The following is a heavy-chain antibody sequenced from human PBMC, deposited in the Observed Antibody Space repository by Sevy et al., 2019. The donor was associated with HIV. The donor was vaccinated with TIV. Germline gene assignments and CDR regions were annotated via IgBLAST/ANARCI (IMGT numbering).Heavy chain of an antibody. CDR1: GGSISSSSYY. D-gene: IGHD3-9*01. V-gene: IGHV4-39*01. J-gene: IGHJ4*02. CDR3: ASRGGILTGYIYYFDY. CDR2: IYYSGST. Sequence: SETLSLTCTVSGGSISSSSYYWGWIRQPPGKGLEWIGSIYYSGSTYYNPSLKSRVTISVDTSKNKFSLKLSSVTAADTAVYYCASRGGILTGYIYYFDYWGQGTLVTVSS.